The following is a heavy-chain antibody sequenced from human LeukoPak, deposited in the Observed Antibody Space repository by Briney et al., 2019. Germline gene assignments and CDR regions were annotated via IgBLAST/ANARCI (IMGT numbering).Heavy chain of an antibody. Sequence: GGSLRLSCAASGFSVSSKYMSWVRQAPGKGLEWVSVIYTGGTTYYADSVEGRFTISRDNSKNTLYLQMNSLRAEDTALYYCAGGQMFTSGGFEYWGQGALVTVSS. J-gene: IGHJ4*02. CDR3: AGGQMFTSGGFEY. CDR2: IYTGGTT. CDR1: GFSVSSKY. D-gene: IGHD6-19*01. V-gene: IGHV3-53*01.